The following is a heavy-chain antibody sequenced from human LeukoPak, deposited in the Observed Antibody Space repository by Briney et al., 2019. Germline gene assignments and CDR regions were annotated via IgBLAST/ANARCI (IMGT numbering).Heavy chain of an antibody. V-gene: IGHV3-30*03. CDR2: MSYDGTNK. D-gene: IGHD2-15*01. J-gene: IGHJ4*02. Sequence: GTSLRLSCAASGFTLTTYSIHWVRQAPGKGLEWVAVMSYDGTNKYYADSVKGRFIISRDNSENTVYLQMNDLRAEDTAVYYCARVRIPSRILLPYFDYWGQGTLVTVSS. CDR3: ARVRIPSRILLPYFDY. CDR1: GFTLTTYS.